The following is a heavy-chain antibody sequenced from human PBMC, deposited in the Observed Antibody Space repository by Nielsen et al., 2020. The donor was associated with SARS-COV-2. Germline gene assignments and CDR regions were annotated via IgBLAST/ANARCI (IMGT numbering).Heavy chain of an antibody. CDR3: VKVGDYGDSPGWFDP. D-gene: IGHD4-17*01. CDR1: GFTFSSYG. V-gene: IGHV3-30*18. Sequence: GGSLRLSCAASGFTFSSYGMHWVRQAPGKGLEWVAVISYDGSNKYYADSVKGRFTISRDNSKNTLYLQMNSLRAEDTAVYYCVKVGDYGDSPGWFDPWGQGTLVTVSS. CDR2: ISYDGSNK. J-gene: IGHJ5*02.